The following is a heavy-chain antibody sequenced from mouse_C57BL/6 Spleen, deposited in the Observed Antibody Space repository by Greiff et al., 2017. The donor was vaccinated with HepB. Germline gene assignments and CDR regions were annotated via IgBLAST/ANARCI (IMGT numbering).Heavy chain of an antibody. CDR3: ARWDYYGSSYDFDY. CDR1: GYTFTDYY. D-gene: IGHD1-1*01. Sequence: EVQLQQSGPELVKPGASVKMSCKASGYTFTDYYMHWVKQSHGKSLEWIGYINPNNGGTSYNQKFKGKATLTVNKSSSTAYMELRSLTSEDSAVYYCARWDYYGSSYDFDYWGQGTTLTVSS. J-gene: IGHJ2*01. V-gene: IGHV1-22*01. CDR2: INPNNGGT.